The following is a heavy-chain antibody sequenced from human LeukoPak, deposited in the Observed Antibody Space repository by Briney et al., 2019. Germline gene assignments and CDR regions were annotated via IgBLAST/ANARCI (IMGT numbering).Heavy chain of an antibody. CDR1: VGSISSGDYY. J-gene: IGHJ5*02. D-gene: IGHD5-24*01. V-gene: IGHV4-30-4*01. CDR3: ARGRRDGYNPAGWFDP. CDR2: IYYSGST. Sequence: SETLSLTCTLSVGSISSGDYYWSWIRQPPGKGLEWIGYIYYSGSTYYNPSLKSRVTISVDTSKTQFSLKLSSVTAADTAVYYCARGRRDGYNPAGWFDPWGQGTLVTVSS.